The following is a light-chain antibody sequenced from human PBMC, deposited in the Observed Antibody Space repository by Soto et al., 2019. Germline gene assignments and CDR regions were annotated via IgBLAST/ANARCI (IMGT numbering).Light chain of an antibody. V-gene: IGKV3-15*01. CDR2: GAS. CDR3: QQYNNWPPGVT. CDR1: QSVSSN. Sequence: EIVMTQSPATLSVSPGETATLSCRASQSVSSNLAWYQQKPGQAPGLLIYGASTRATGIPARFSGSGSGTEFTLTISSLQSEDFAVDYCQQYNNWPPGVTFGGGTKVEIK. J-gene: IGKJ4*01.